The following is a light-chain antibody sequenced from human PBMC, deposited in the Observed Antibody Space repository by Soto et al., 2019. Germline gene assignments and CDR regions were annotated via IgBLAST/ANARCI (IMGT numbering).Light chain of an antibody. CDR2: DVT. Sequence: QSALTQPRSVSGSPGQSVTISCTGSNSDVGAYYFVSWYQQHPGKAPKVIIYDVTKRPSGVPDRFSASKSGNTASLTISRLQAEDEAEYYCCSYAGTYTLVFGGGTKLTVL. CDR1: NSDVGAYYF. CDR3: CSYAGTYTLV. V-gene: IGLV2-11*01. J-gene: IGLJ2*01.